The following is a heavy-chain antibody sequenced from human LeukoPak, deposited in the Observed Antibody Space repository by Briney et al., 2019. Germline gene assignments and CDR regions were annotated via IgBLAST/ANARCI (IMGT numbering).Heavy chain of an antibody. J-gene: IGHJ6*03. V-gene: IGHV4-4*07. CDR3: ARARGYCSSTSCFPPFYYYYMDV. CDR2: IYTSGST. Sequence: SETLSLTCTVSGGSISSYYWSWIRQPAGKGLEWIGRIYTSGSTNYNPSLKSRVTISVDTSKNQFSLKLSSVTAADTAVYYCARARGYCSSTSCFPPFYYYYMDVWGKGTTVTVSS. CDR1: GGSISSYY. D-gene: IGHD2-2*03.